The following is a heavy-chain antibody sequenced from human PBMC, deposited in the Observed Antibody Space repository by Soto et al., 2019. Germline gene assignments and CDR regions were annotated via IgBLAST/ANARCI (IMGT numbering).Heavy chain of an antibody. J-gene: IGHJ4*02. CDR1: GGSISSGDYY. CDR3: ALHGGNSVSFDY. Sequence: QVQLQESGPGLVKPSQTLSLTCTVSGGSISSGDYYWSWIRQPPGKGLEWIGYIYYSGSTYYNPSPKGGVTNHVDPSKTLFPQKLSSLCAADPAVYFCALHGGNSVSFDYWGQGTLVTVSS. D-gene: IGHD4-17*01. CDR2: IYYSGST. V-gene: IGHV4-30-4*01.